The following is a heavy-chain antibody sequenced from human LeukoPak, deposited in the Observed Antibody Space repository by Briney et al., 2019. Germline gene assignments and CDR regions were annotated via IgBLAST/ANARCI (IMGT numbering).Heavy chain of an antibody. Sequence: ASVKVSCKASGYTFTSYYMHWVRQAPGQGLEWMGIINPSGGSTSYAQKFQGRVTMTRDTSTSTVYMELSSLRSEDTAVHYCASSTPRGRYYDSSGPDDYWGQGTLVTVSS. CDR3: ASSTPRGRYYDSSGPDDY. D-gene: IGHD3-22*01. J-gene: IGHJ4*02. V-gene: IGHV1-46*01. CDR1: GYTFTSYY. CDR2: INPSGGST.